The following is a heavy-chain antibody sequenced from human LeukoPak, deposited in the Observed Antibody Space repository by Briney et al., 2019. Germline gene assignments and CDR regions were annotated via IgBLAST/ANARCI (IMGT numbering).Heavy chain of an antibody. CDR2: INSNSGGT. J-gene: IGHJ3*02. CDR1: GYTFTGYY. V-gene: IGHV1-2*02. CDR3: ARAHYYYDSSGYSEFDAFDI. Sequence: ASVKVSCKASGYTFTGYYMHWVRQAPGQGLEWMRWINSNSGGTNYAQKFQGRVTMTRDTSISTAYMELSRLRSDDTAVYYCARAHYYYDSSGYSEFDAFDIWGQGTMVTVSS. D-gene: IGHD3-22*01.